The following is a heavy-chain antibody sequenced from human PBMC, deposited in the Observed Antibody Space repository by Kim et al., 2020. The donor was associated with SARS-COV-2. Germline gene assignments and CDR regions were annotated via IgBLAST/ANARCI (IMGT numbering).Heavy chain of an antibody. CDR2: ISSSSSTI. D-gene: IGHD3-22*01. CDR3: ARDYFKTSYYYDSSGYYYFWDYYYYYGMDV. V-gene: IGHV3-48*04. J-gene: IGHJ6*02. Sequence: GGSLRLSCAASGFTFSSYSMNWVRQAPGKGLEWVSYISSSSSTIYYADSVKGRFTISRDNAKNSLYLQMNSLRAEDTAVYYCARDYFKTSYYYDSSGYYYFWDYYYYYGMDVWGQGTTVTVSS. CDR1: GFTFSSYS.